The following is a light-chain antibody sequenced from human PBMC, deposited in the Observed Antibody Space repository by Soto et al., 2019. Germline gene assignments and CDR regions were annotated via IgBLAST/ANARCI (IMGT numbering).Light chain of an antibody. CDR1: QSISSW. V-gene: IGKV1-5*01. J-gene: IGKJ2*01. CDR2: DAS. Sequence: DIQMTQSPSTLSASVGDRVTITCRAGQSISSWLAWYQQKPGKAPTLLIYDASTLESGVPSRFSGSGSGTEFTLTISSLQPEEFATYYCQQYNSYPTFGQGTKLEIK. CDR3: QQYNSYPT.